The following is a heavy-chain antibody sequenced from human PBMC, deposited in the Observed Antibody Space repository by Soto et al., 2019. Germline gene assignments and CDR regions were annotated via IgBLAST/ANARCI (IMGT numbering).Heavy chain of an antibody. CDR1: GGSISSGGYY. V-gene: IGHV4-31*03. J-gene: IGHJ5*02. CDR2: IYYSGST. D-gene: IGHD2-8*01. Sequence: SETLSLTCTVSGGSISSGGYYWSWIRQHPGKGLEWIGYIYYSGSTYYNPSLKSRITFSIDTSRNQFSLKLTSVTAADTAVYYCARGYGVFVGWFDPWGQGTLVTVSS. CDR3: ARGYGVFVGWFDP.